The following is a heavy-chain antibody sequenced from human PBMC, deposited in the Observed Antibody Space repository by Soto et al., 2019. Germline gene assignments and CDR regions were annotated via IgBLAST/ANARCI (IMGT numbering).Heavy chain of an antibody. Sequence: GGSLRLSCAASGFTFSSYGMHWVRQAPGKGLEWVAVIWYDGSNKYYADSVKGRFTISRDNSKNTLYLQMNSLRAEDTAVYYCARESRAVAASQPGGFDYWGQGTLVTVSS. J-gene: IGHJ4*02. V-gene: IGHV3-33*01. CDR1: GFTFSSYG. CDR2: IWYDGSNK. D-gene: IGHD6-19*01. CDR3: ARESRAVAASQPGGFDY.